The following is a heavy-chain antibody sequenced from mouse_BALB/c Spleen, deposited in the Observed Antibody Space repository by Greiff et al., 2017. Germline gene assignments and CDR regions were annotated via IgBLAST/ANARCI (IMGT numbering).Heavy chain of an antibody. D-gene: IGHD2-2*01. V-gene: IGHV7-3*02. Sequence: EVQGVESGGGLVQPGGSLRLSCATSGFTFTDYYMSWVRQPPGKALEWLGFIRNKANGYTTEYSASVKGRFTISRDNSQSILYLQMNTLRAEDSATYYCARVNGYDTFAMDYWGKGTSVTVSS. CDR2: IRNKANGYTT. CDR1: GFTFTDYY. CDR3: ARVNGYDTFAMDY. J-gene: IGHJ4*01.